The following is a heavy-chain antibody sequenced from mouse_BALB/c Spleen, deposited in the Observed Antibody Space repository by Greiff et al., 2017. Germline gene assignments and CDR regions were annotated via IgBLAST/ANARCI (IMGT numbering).Heavy chain of an antibody. CDR3: ASPHYYGAY. Sequence: VQLQQSGPDLVKPSQSLSLTCTVTGYSITSGYSWPWIRQFPGNKLEWMGYIHYSGSTNYNPSLKSRISITRDTSKNQFFLQLNSVTTEDTATYYCASPHYYGAYWGQGTLVTVAA. V-gene: IGHV3-1*02. J-gene: IGHJ3*01. CDR1: GYSITSGYS. D-gene: IGHD1-2*01. CDR2: IHYSGST.